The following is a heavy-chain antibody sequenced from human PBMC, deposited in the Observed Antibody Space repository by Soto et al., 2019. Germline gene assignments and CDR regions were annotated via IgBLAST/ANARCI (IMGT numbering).Heavy chain of an antibody. D-gene: IGHD2-15*01. CDR3: ARIGYCSGGSCWGHDAVDI. CDR2: ISAYNGNT. J-gene: IGHJ3*02. V-gene: IGHV1-18*01. CDR1: GYTFTSYG. Sequence: ASVKVSCKASGYTFTSYGISWVRQAPGQGLEWMGWISAYNGNTNYAQKLQGRVTMTTDTSTSTAYMELRSLRSDDTAVYYCARIGYCSGGSCWGHDAVDIWGQGTMVTVSS.